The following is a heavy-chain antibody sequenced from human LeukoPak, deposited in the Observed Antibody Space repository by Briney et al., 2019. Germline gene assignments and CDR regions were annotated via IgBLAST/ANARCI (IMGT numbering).Heavy chain of an antibody. D-gene: IGHD2-2*01. V-gene: IGHV4-34*01. CDR1: GGSFSGYY. CDR2: INHSGST. Sequence: SETLSLTCAVHGGSFSGYYWSWIRQPPGKGLEWIGEINHSGSTNYNPSLKSRVTISVDTSKNQFSLKLSSVTAADTAVYYCARSSLGSSTSFRWFDPWGQGTLVTVSS. CDR3: ARSSLGSSTSFRWFDP. J-gene: IGHJ5*02.